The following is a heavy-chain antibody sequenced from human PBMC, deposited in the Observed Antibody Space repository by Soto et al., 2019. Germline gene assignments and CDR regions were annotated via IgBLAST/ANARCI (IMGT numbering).Heavy chain of an antibody. CDR2: IWYDGSNK. CDR1: GFTFSSYG. J-gene: IGHJ6*02. V-gene: IGHV3-33*01. Sequence: QVQLVESGGGVVQPGRSLRLSCAASGFTFSSYGMHWVRQAPGKGLEWVAVIWYDGSNKYYADSVKGRFTISRDNSKNTLYLQMNSQRAEDTAVYYCARDKGRDYYYYGMDVWGQGTTVTVSS. CDR3: ARDKGRDYYYYGMDV.